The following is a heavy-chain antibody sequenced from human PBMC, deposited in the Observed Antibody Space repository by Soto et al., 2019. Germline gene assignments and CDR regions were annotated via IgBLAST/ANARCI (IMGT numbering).Heavy chain of an antibody. V-gene: IGHV3-23*01. CDR2: ISGSGYAT. D-gene: IGHD4-17*01. CDR3: AKEETVLVNYYYYYGMDV. Sequence: EVQLLESGGGLVQPGGSLRLSCAASGFTFSSYAMSWVRQAPGMGLEWVSVISGSGYATYYAASVKGRFTVSRDNSNNTVYLQMNSRRAEDTAVYYCAKEETVLVNYYYYYGMDVWGQGTTVTVSS. J-gene: IGHJ6*02. CDR1: GFTFSSYA.